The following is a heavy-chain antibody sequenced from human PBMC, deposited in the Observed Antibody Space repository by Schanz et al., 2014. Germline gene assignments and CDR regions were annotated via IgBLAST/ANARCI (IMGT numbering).Heavy chain of an antibody. Sequence: QVQLVESGGDVVQPGRSLRLSCAASGFTFSSYAMHWVRQASGKGLEWVAVISDDGRSKQYADSVKGRFTISRDNSKNTLYLQMNSLRAEDTAVYYCARGGATRFDYWGQGTLVTVSS. J-gene: IGHJ4*02. V-gene: IGHV3-30*04. D-gene: IGHD1-26*01. CDR3: ARGGATRFDY. CDR1: GFTFSSYA. CDR2: ISDDGRSK.